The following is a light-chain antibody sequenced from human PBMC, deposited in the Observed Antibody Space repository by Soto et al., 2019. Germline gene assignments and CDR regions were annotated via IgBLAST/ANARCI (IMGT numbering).Light chain of an antibody. CDR3: SSSTSSNTFV. Sequence: QSVLAQPASVSGAPGQSITISCTATNSDVNYVSWHQQHPGKAPKPMIYEVINRSSGVSARFSGSKSGNTASLTISGLQAEDEADYYCSSSTSSNTFVFGTGTKSPS. V-gene: IGLV2-14*01. CDR1: NSDVNY. CDR2: EVI. J-gene: IGLJ1*01.